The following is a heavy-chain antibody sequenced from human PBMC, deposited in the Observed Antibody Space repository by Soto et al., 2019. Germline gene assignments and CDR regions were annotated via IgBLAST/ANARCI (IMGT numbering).Heavy chain of an antibody. CDR3: ARDVVGSTSWFDI. CDR1: GYTFTGYY. V-gene: IGHV1-2*02. J-gene: IGHJ5*02. CDR2: INPNSGGT. D-gene: IGHD1-26*01. Sequence: ASVKVSCKASGYTFTGYYMHWVRQAPGQGLEWMGWINPNSGGTNYAQKFQGRVTMTRDTSISTAYMELSRLRSDDTAVYYCARDVVGSTSWFDIWGQGTLVTVSS.